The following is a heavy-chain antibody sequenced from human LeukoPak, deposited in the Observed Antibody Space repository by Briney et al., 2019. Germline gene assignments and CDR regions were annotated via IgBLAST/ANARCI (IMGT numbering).Heavy chain of an antibody. CDR2: ISGDGSIT. J-gene: IGHJ4*02. Sequence: GGSLRLSCAASGFTFDDYAMHWVRQGPGKGLEWVSLISGDGSITYYADSVKGRFTIYRDNGKNSLYLQMNSLRTEDTALYYCAKDIGGYSFAADYWGQGTLVTVSS. V-gene: IGHV3-43*02. CDR3: AKDIGGYSFAADY. CDR1: GFTFDDYA. D-gene: IGHD5-18*01.